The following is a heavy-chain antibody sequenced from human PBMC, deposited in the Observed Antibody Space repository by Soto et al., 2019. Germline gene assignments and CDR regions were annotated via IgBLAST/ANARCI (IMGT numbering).Heavy chain of an antibody. D-gene: IGHD2-2*01. V-gene: IGHV1-3*01. CDR1: GYTFTSYA. CDR2: INAGNGNT. J-gene: IGHJ4*02. Sequence: ADSVKVSCKASGYTFTSYAMHWVRKAPGQRLEWMGWINAGNGNTKYSQKFQGRVTITRDTSASTAYMELSSLRSEDTAVYYCARPSHPRYIVVVSAAYYFVYWGQGTLLTVSS. CDR3: ARPSHPRYIVVVSAAYYFVY.